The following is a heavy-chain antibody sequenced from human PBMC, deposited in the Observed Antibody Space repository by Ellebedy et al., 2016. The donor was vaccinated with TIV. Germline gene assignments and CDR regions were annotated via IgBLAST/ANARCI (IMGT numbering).Heavy chain of an antibody. V-gene: IGHV1-18*04. D-gene: IGHD2-2*01. CDR3: ASPRTDCSSTSCYGRYYYYGMDV. CDR2: ISAYNGNT. J-gene: IGHJ6*02. CDR1: GYTFTSYG. Sequence: ASVKVSCXASGYTFTSYGISWVRQAPGQGLEWMGWISAYNGNTNYAQKLQGRVTMTTDTSTSTAYMELRSLRSDDTAVYYCASPRTDCSSTSCYGRYYYYGMDVWGQGTTVTVSS.